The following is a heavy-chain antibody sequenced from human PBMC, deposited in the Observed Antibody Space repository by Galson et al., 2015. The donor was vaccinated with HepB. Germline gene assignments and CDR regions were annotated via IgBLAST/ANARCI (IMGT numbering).Heavy chain of an antibody. CDR3: AREERSSGWYYFDY. CDR2: IIPILGIA. D-gene: IGHD6-19*01. J-gene: IGHJ4*02. CDR1: GGTFSSYA. Sequence: SVKVSCKASGGTFSSYAISWVRQAPGQGLEWMGRIIPILGIANYAQKFQGRVTITADKSTSTAYMELSSLRSEDTAMYYCAREERSSGWYYFDYWGQGTLVTVSS. V-gene: IGHV1-69*04.